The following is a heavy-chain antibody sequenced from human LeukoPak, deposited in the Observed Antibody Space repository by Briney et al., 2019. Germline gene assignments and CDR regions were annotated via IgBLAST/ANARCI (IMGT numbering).Heavy chain of an antibody. J-gene: IGHJ4*02. Sequence: PGGSLRLSCAASGFSFSSFAMTWVRQAPGKGLEWVSTSRSNGATAYNADSVKGRFTISRDNSKNTLYLQMNSLKTEDTAVYYCTTAPHDYGDYGGGWGQGTLVTVSS. CDR1: GFSFSSFA. CDR3: TTAPHDYGDYGGG. D-gene: IGHD4-17*01. CDR2: SRSNGATA. V-gene: IGHV3-23*01.